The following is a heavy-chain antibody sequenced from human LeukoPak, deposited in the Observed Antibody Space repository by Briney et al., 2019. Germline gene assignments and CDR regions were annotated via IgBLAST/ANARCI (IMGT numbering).Heavy chain of an antibody. CDR1: GYTFTSYG. Sequence: ASVKVSCKASGYTFTSYGISWVRQAPGQGLEWMGWISAYNGNTNYAQKLQGRVTMTTDTSTSTAYMELRSLRSDDTAVYYCARDIYSGYDISEYGGMDVWGQGTTVTVSS. J-gene: IGHJ6*02. V-gene: IGHV1-18*01. CDR3: ARDIYSGYDISEYGGMDV. D-gene: IGHD5-12*01. CDR2: ISAYNGNT.